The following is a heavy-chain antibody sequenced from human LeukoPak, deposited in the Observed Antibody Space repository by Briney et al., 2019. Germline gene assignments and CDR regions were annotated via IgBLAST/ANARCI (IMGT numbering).Heavy chain of an antibody. CDR2: ISGSGGRT. J-gene: IGHJ4*02. V-gene: IGHV3-23*01. Sequence: GGSLRLSCAASGFTFSRYGMSWVRQAPGKGLEWVSAISGSGGRTYYADSVKGRFTISRDNSKNTLYLQMNSLRAEDTAVYYCAKAVNLGYFDYWGQGTLVTVSS. D-gene: IGHD2/OR15-2a*01. CDR3: AKAVNLGYFDY. CDR1: GFTFSRYG.